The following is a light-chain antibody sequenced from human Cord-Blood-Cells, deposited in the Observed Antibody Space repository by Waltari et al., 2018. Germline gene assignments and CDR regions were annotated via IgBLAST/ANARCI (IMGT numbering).Light chain of an antibody. V-gene: IGLV2-14*01. Sequence: QSALTQPASVSGSPGQSITISCTGTSSDVGGYNYVSWYQQHPGKAPKLMIYDVSKRPSGVSNRFSGSKSGTAASLTISGLQAEGEADYYCSSYTSSSTYVVFGGGTKLTVL. J-gene: IGLJ2*01. CDR1: SSDVGGYNY. CDR3: SSYTSSSTYVV. CDR2: DVS.